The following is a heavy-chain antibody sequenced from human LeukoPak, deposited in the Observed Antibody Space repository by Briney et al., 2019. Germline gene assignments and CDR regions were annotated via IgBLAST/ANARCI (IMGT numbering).Heavy chain of an antibody. J-gene: IGHJ5*02. CDR1: GGSISGFY. V-gene: IGHV4-59*08. Sequence: SETLSLTCTVSGGSISGFYWSWIRQPPGKGLEWIGYIYSSGSINYNPSLKSRVTILVDTSRNQFSLKLSSVTAADTAVYYCARHALLHSGVGPWGQGTLVTVSS. D-gene: IGHD1-26*01. CDR3: ARHALLHSGVGP. CDR2: IYSSGSI.